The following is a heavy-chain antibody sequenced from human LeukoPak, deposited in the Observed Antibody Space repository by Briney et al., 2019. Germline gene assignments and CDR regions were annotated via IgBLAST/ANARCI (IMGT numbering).Heavy chain of an antibody. V-gene: IGHV3-30-3*01. CDR1: GFTFSDYN. Sequence: GRSLRLSCAASGFTFSDYNMHWVRQAPGQGLEWVSLTSNDGSNKYYAVSVKGRFTISRDNTKNTLYLQMNSPRTEDTAVYYCAKDMGYTFGHAFDYWGQGTLVTVSS. J-gene: IGHJ4*02. D-gene: IGHD5-18*01. CDR2: TSNDGSNK. CDR3: AKDMGYTFGHAFDY.